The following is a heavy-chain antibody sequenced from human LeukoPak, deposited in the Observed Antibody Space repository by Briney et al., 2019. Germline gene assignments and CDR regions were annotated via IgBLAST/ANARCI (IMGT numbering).Heavy chain of an antibody. CDR1: GGSISSSSYY. CDR2: IYYSGST. CDR3: ARGPIDAFDI. Sequence: PSETLSLTCTVSGGSISSSSYYWGWIRQPPGKGLEWIGSIYYSGSTYYNPSLKSRVTISVDTSRNQFSLKLSSVTAADTAVYYCARGPIDAFDIWGQGTMVTVSS. J-gene: IGHJ3*02. V-gene: IGHV4-39*01.